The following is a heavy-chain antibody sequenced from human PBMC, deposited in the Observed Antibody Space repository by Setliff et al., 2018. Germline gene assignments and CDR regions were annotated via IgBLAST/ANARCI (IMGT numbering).Heavy chain of an antibody. CDR1: GYTFTSYA. D-gene: IGHD2-15*01. CDR3: ARGANPGEGYCSGGSCYTCVY. CDR2: INAGNGNT. J-gene: IGHJ4*02. V-gene: IGHV1-3*01. Sequence: GAAVPVSCKASGYTFTSYALHWVRQAPGQRLEWMGWINAGNGNTKYSTKFQGRVTITTDESTSTAYMALSSLISEDTAVYYCARGANPGEGYCSGGSCYTCVYWGQGTLVTVSS.